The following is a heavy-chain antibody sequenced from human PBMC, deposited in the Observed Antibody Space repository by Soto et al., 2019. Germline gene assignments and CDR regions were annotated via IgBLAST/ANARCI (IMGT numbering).Heavy chain of an antibody. J-gene: IGHJ4*02. CDR1: GFTFTRYS. Sequence: GGSLRVSCAASGFTFTRYSMNWVRQSPGKGLEWVSSISSTTNYIYYGDSMKGRFTISRDNAKNSLYLEMNSLRAEDTAVYYCARESEDLTSNFDYWGQGTLVTVSS. CDR3: ARESEDLTSNFDY. V-gene: IGHV3-21*06. CDR2: ISSTTNYI.